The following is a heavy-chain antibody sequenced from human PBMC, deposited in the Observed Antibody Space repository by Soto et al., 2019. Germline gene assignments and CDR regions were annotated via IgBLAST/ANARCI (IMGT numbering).Heavy chain of an antibody. J-gene: IGHJ4*02. Sequence: GGSLRLSCAASGFTFSSYAMSWVRQAPGKGLEWVSAISGSGGSTYYADSVKGRFTISRDNSKNTLYLQMNSLRAEDPDVYYGAPNKNELWHFDYWGQGTLVTVSS. D-gene: IGHD1-1*01. CDR1: GFTFSSYA. CDR3: APNKNELWHFDY. CDR2: ISGSGGST. V-gene: IGHV3-23*01.